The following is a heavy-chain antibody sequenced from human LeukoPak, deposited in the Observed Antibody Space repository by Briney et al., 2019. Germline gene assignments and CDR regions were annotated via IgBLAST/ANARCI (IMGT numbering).Heavy chain of an antibody. CDR3: ATRIAVGYDFDY. J-gene: IGHJ4*02. V-gene: IGHV1-24*01. Sequence: ASVKLSCTVSGYTLTELSMHWVRQSPGKGLEWMGGFDPEDGETIYAQKFQGRVTMTEDTSTDTAYMELSSLRSEDTAVYYCATRIAVGYDFDYWGQGTVVIVPA. D-gene: IGHD6-19*01. CDR2: FDPEDGET. CDR1: GYTLTELS.